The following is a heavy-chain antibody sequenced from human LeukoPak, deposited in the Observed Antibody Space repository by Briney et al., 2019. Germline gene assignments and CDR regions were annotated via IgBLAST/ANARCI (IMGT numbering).Heavy chain of an antibody. D-gene: IGHD3-22*01. Sequence: GSLRLSCAASGFTFSSYSMNWVRRAPGKGVEWVSSISSSSSYIYYADSVKGRFTISRDNAKNSLYLQMNSLRAEDTAVYYCARVYYDSSGYYPDYWGQGTLVTVSS. CDR3: ARVYYDSSGYYPDY. J-gene: IGHJ4*02. CDR1: GFTFSSYS. CDR2: ISSSSSYI. V-gene: IGHV3-21*01.